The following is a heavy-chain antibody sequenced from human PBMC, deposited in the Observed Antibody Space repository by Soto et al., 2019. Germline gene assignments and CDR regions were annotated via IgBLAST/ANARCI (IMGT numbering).Heavy chain of an antibody. V-gene: IGHV3-23*01. CDR2: IIGSGTST. CDR3: AKLPRSGWHHYYYGMDI. Sequence: GGSLRLSCAASGFTFSSYTMTWVRQAPGKGLEWISVIIGSGTSTYYGDSVKGRFTISRDNSKNMLYLQMNSLRPEDTAVYYCAKLPRSGWHHYYYGMDIWGQGTTVTVSS. D-gene: IGHD6-19*01. J-gene: IGHJ6*02. CDR1: GFTFSSYT.